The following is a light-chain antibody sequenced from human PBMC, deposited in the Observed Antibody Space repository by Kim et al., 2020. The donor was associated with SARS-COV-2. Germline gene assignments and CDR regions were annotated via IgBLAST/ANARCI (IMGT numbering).Light chain of an antibody. CDR1: SEYKTYA. CDR2: VDSDGSH. V-gene: IGLV4-69*01. J-gene: IGLJ2*01. CDR3: LTWDPDIRV. Sequence: QLVLTQSPSASASLGTSVKLTCTLSSEYKTYAIAWHQQLPEKGPRHLMNVDSDGSHTRGDGIPDRFLGSSSGAERYLTISSLQPEDEADYYCLTWDPDIRVFGGGTKLTVL.